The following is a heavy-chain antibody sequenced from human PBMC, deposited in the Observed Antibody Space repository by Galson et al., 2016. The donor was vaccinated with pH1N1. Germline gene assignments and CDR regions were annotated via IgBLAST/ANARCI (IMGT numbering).Heavy chain of an antibody. CDR3: ARESSEWLIISGHRVQLNWFDP. D-gene: IGHD3-3*01. CDR2: VSGTGST. J-gene: IGHJ5*02. V-gene: IGHV4-61*02. Sequence: TLSLTCTVSGGSITSDSDFWTWIRQPAGKGLEWIGRVSGTGSTTYNPSPKSRAPISIDTSKSQFSLKMASVTAADTAVYFCARESSEWLIISGHRVQLNWFDPWGQGTLVTVSS. CDR1: GGSITSDSDF.